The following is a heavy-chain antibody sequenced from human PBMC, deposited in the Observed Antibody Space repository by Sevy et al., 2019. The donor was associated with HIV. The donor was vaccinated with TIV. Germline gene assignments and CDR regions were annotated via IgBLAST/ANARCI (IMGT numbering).Heavy chain of an antibody. CDR2: IAYDGGNK. V-gene: IGHV3-30*18. Sequence: GGSLRLSCAASGFSFNKYGMHWVRQAPGEGLEWVAVIAYDGGNKYYTDSVKGRFTISRDNSKNTLYLHMNSLRAEDPAVVCCAKIPAGGSYFSYFDSWGQGTLVTVSS. CDR3: AKIPAGGSYFSYFDS. D-gene: IGHD1-26*01. CDR1: GFSFNKYG. J-gene: IGHJ4*02.